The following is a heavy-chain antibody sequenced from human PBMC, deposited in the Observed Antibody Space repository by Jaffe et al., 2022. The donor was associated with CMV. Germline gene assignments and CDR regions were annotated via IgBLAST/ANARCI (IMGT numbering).Heavy chain of an antibody. D-gene: IGHD4-17*01. V-gene: IGHV3-21*01. Sequence: EVQLVESGGGLVKPGGSLRLSCAASGFTFSSYSMNWVRQAPGKGLEWVSSISSSSSYIYYADSVKGRFTISRDNAKNSLYLQMNSLRAEDTAVYYCARDSLGVTTLGEVGLIDYWGQGTLVTVSS. CDR1: GFTFSSYS. CDR3: ARDSLGVTTLGEVGLIDY. CDR2: ISSSSSYI. J-gene: IGHJ4*02.